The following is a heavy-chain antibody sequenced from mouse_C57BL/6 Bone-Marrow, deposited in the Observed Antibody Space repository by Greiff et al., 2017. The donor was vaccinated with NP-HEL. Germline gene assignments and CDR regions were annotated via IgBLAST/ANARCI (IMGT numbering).Heavy chain of an antibody. V-gene: IGHV1-64*01. CDR3: AGGYDYSWFAY. CDR1: GYTFTSYW. CDR2: IHPNSGST. Sequence: VQLQQPGAELVKPGASVKLSCKASGYTFTSYWMHWVKQRPGQGLEWIGMIHPNSGSTNYNEKFKSKATLTVDKSSSTAYMQLSSLISEDSAVYYCAGGYDYSWFAYWGQGTLVTVSA. D-gene: IGHD2-4*01. J-gene: IGHJ3*01.